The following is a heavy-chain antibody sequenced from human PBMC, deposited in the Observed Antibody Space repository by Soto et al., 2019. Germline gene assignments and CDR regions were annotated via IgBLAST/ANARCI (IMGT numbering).Heavy chain of an antibody. CDR2: IYYSGST. D-gene: IGHD4-17*01. J-gene: IGHJ4*02. CDR3: ASLTVTTGPFFVY. CDR1: GCSISSYY. Sequence: SETLSLACTVSGCSISSYYWSWIRQPPGKGLEWIGYIYYSGSTNYNPSLKSRVTISVDTSKNQFSLKLSSVTAADTAVYYCASLTVTTGPFFVYWGQGTLVTVS. V-gene: IGHV4-59*01.